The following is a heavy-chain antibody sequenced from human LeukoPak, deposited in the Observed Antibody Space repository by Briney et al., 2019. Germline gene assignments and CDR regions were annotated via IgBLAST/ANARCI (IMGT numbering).Heavy chain of an antibody. D-gene: IGHD3-22*01. Sequence: SETLSLTCAVSGGSISSSNWWSWVRQPPGKGLEWIGEIYHSGSTNYNPSLKSRVTISVDKSKNQFSLKLSSVTAADTAVYYCARDRGSGNSYYFDYWGQGTLVTVSS. CDR3: ARDRGSGNSYYFDY. CDR1: GGSISSSNW. CDR2: IYHSGST. V-gene: IGHV4-4*02. J-gene: IGHJ4*02.